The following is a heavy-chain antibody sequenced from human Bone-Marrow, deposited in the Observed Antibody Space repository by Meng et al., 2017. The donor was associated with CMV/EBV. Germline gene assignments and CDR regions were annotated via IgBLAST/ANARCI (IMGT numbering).Heavy chain of an antibody. CDR3: AREVGYDFWSGYYVDY. CDR1: GFTFSSYS. J-gene: IGHJ4*02. V-gene: IGHV3-21*01. Sequence: GGSLRLSCAASGFTFSSYSMNWVRQAPGKGLEWVSSISSSSSYIYYADSVKDRFTISRDNAKNSLYLQMNSLRAEDTAVYYCAREVGYDFWSGYYVDYWGQGTLVTIAS. D-gene: IGHD3-3*01. CDR2: ISSSSSYI.